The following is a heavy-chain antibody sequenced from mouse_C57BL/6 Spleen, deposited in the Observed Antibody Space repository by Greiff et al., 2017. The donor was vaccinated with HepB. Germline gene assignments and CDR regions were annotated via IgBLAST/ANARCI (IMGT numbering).Heavy chain of an antibody. V-gene: IGHV1-15*01. J-gene: IGHJ4*01. CDR1: GYTFTDYE. D-gene: IGHD2-5*01. CDR3: TRAYYSNLYYAMDY. Sequence: QVQLQQSGAELVRPGASVTLSCKASGYTFTDYEMHWVKQTPVHGLEWIGAIDPETGGTAYNQKFKGKAILTADKSSSTAYMELRSLTSEDSAVYYCTRAYYSNLYYAMDYWGQGNSVTVSS. CDR2: IDPETGGT.